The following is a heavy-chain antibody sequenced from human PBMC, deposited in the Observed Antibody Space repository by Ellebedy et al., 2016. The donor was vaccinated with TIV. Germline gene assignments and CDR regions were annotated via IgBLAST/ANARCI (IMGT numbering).Heavy chain of an antibody. D-gene: IGHD2-15*01. CDR1: EFTFSTYH. Sequence: GESLKISCAASEFTFSTYHMHWVRPAPGKGLEWVAVIWYDGTAKFYAESVKGRFTISRDNSQNTLYLEMNSLRADDTALYYCARELGGSGGSDFDYWGQGTLVTVSS. CDR3: ARELGGSGGSDFDY. J-gene: IGHJ4*02. CDR2: IWYDGTAK. V-gene: IGHV3-33*01.